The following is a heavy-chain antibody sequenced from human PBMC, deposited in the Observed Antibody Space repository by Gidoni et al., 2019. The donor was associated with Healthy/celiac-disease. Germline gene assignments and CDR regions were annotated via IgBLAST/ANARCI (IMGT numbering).Heavy chain of an antibody. J-gene: IGHJ1*01. Sequence: QVQLVQSGAEVTQPGASVKVSCTASGYTFTGYYMHWVRQAPGQGLEWMGWINPNSGGTNYAQKFQGWVTMTRDTSISTAYMELSRLRSDDTAVYYCARGPHDYGDYAEYFQHWGQGTLVTVSS. V-gene: IGHV1-2*04. D-gene: IGHD4-17*01. CDR1: GYTFTGYY. CDR2: INPNSGGT. CDR3: ARGPHDYGDYAEYFQH.